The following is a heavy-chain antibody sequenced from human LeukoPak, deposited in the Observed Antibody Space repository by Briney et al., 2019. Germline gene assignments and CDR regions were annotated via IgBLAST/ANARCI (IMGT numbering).Heavy chain of an antibody. Sequence: GASVKVSCKASGYTFTSYDISWVRQAPGQGLEWMGWISAYNGNTNYAQKLQGRVTMTTDTSTSTAYMELRSLRSDDTAVYYCARARAAGTPTLFDYWGQGTLVTVSS. J-gene: IGHJ4*02. CDR1: GYTFTSYD. D-gene: IGHD6-13*01. CDR3: ARARAAGTPTLFDY. CDR2: ISAYNGNT. V-gene: IGHV1-18*04.